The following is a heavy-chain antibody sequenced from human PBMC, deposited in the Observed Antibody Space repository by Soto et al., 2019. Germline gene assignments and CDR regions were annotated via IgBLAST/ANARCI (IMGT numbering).Heavy chain of an antibody. CDR2: ISYDGSNK. J-gene: IGHJ6*02. CDR3: ARDIVVVPAAVRPDYYYYYGMDV. V-gene: IGHV3-30-3*01. CDR1: GFTFSSYA. D-gene: IGHD2-2*01. Sequence: GGSLRLSCAASGFTFSSYAMHWVRQAPGKGLEWVAVISYDGSNKYYADSVKGRFTISRDNSKNTLYLQMNSLRAEDTAVYYCARDIVVVPAAVRPDYYYYYGMDVWGQGTMVTVSS.